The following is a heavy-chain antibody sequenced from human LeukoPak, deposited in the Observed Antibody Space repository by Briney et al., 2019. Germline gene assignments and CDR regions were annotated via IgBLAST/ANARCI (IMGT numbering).Heavy chain of an antibody. V-gene: IGHV4-39*01. CDR3: ARHRAGGSGMAVDY. Sequence: SQTLSLTCTVSGGSISSSSYYWGWIRQPPGKGLEWIGIIYYSGSTYYNPSLKSRLTISVDTSKNQFSLKVSSVTAADTAVYYCARHRAGGSGMAVDYWGQGTLVTVSS. CDR1: GGSISSSSYY. J-gene: IGHJ4*02. CDR2: IYYSGST. D-gene: IGHD3-10*01.